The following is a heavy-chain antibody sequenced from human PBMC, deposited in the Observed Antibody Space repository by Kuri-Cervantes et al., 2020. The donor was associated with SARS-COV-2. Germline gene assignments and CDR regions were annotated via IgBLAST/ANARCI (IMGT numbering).Heavy chain of an antibody. V-gene: IGHV3-49*04. J-gene: IGHJ4*02. CDR2: IRSKAYGGTT. CDR3: TRNDFWSGYSDY. D-gene: IGHD3-3*01. CDR1: GFTFSDHY. Sequence: GESLKISCTGSGFTFSDHYMDWVRQAPGKGLEWVGFIRSKAYGGTTEYAASVKGRFTISRDDSKSIAYLQMNSLKTEDTAVYYCTRNDFWSGYSDYWGQGTLVTVSS.